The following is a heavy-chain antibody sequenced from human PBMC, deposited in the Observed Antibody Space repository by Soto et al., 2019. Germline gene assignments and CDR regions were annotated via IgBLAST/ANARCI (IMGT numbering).Heavy chain of an antibody. CDR1: GFTFSSYG. CDR3: ANGRARYCGGGICNSTFDF. D-gene: IGHD2-15*01. Sequence: QVQLVESGGGVVQPGRSLRLSCAASGFTFSSYGMHWVRQAPGKGLEWVAVISYDGSNKYYADSVKGRFTISRDNSKNALYVPMNGQRAEDTAVYYCANGRARYCGGGICNSTFDFWGQGTLVTVSS. CDR2: ISYDGSNK. J-gene: IGHJ4*02. V-gene: IGHV3-30*18.